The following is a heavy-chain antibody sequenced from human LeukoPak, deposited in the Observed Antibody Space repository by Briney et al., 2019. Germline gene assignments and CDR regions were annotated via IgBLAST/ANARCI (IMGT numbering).Heavy chain of an antibody. Sequence: GGSLRLSCAASGFTFSSYGMHWVRQAPGKGLEWVAVISYDGSNKYYADSVKGRFTISRDNSKNTLYLQMNSLRAEDTAVYYCAIGGDEHVYIYFQHWGQGTLVTVSS. CDR3: AIGGDEHVYIYFQH. CDR1: GFTFSSYG. CDR2: ISYDGSNK. J-gene: IGHJ1*01. D-gene: IGHD2-21*02. V-gene: IGHV3-30*03.